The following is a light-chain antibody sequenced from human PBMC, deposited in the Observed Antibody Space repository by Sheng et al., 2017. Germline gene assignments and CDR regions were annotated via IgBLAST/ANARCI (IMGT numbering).Light chain of an antibody. V-gene: IGLV3-21*01. CDR2: ENS. CDR1: NIGTKS. Sequence: SYELTQPPSVSVAPGKTARITCGVNNIGTKSVHWYQQKPGQAPVLVVFENSDRPSGIPERFSGSNSGNTATLTISRVEAGDEADYYCQAWDSSTGVFGTGTKVTVL. J-gene: IGLJ1*01. CDR3: QAWDSSTGV.